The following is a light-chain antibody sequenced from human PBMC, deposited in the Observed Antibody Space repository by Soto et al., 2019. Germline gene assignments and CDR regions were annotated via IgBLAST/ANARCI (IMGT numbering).Light chain of an antibody. J-gene: IGKJ3*01. CDR1: QTVYTW. V-gene: IGKV1-5*03. CDR2: EAS. Sequence: DIQMTQSPSTLSASIGDRVTITCRASQTVYTWLAWYQQKPGTAPKLLIYEASTLHSGVPSRFTGSGSGTEFTLVISRLQPDDFATYYCQQFNNWPVTFGPGTKVDIK. CDR3: QQFNNWPVT.